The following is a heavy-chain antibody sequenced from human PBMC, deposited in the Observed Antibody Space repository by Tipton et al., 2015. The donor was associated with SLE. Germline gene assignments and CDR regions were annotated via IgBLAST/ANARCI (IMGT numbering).Heavy chain of an antibody. J-gene: IGHJ6*02. Sequence: TLSLTCTVSGGSISSGDYYWSWIRQPPGKGLEWIGYIYYSGSTNYNPSLKSRVTISVDTSKNQFSLKLSSVTAADTAVYYCARGEENSSGYYYDPWYYYYGMDVWGQGTTVTVSS. V-gene: IGHV4-61*08. CDR2: IYYSGST. CDR3: ARGEENSSGYYYDPWYYYYGMDV. D-gene: IGHD3-22*01. CDR1: GGSISSGDYY.